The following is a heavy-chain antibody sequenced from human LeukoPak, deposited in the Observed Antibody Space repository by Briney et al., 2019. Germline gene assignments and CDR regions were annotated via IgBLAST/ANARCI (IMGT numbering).Heavy chain of an antibody. CDR3: VGCSGGSCHAGVFEL. V-gene: IGHV6-1*01. D-gene: IGHD2-15*01. CDR1: GDSVSRNSAA. J-gene: IGHJ3*01. CDR2: ASYRSNWYY. Sequence: SQTLSLTCAISGDSVSRNSAAWNWIRQSPSRGLEWLARASYRSNWYYDYAVSVKSRRIIKTARSNNQFTMQLNSVIPEDTAVYYCVGCSGGSCHAGVFELWGQGTMVTVSS.